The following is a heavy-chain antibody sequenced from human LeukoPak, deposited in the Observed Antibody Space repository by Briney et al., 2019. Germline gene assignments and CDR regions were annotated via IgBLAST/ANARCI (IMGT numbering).Heavy chain of an antibody. CDR1: GGSISDYF. CDR2: IYTSGST. Sequence: SETLSLTCTVSGGSISDYFWSWIRQPAGKGLEWFGRIYTSGSTDYNPSLKSRVTMSVDTSNNRFSLKLSSVTAADTAMYYCARDVALSYCGGDCLPEYWGQGTLVTVSP. V-gene: IGHV4-4*07. D-gene: IGHD2-21*02. CDR3: ARDVALSYCGGDCLPEY. J-gene: IGHJ4*02.